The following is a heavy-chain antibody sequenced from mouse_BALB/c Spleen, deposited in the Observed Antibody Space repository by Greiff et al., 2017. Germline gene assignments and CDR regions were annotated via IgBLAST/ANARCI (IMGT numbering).Heavy chain of an antibody. CDR3: ASLQRDYAMDY. CDR2: ISNGGGST. J-gene: IGHJ4*01. Sequence: EVMLVESGGGLVQPGGSLKLSCAASGFTFSSYTMSWVRQTPEKRLEWVAYISNGGGSTYYPDTVKGRFTISRDNAKNTLYLQMSSLKSEDTAMYYCASLQRDYAMDYWGQGTSVTVSS. CDR1: GFTFSSYT. V-gene: IGHV5-12-2*01.